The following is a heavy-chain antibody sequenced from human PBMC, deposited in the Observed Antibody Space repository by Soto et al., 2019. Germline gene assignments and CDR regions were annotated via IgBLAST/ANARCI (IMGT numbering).Heavy chain of an antibody. Sequence: GGSLRLSCAASGFAFSNYDMHWVRQAPGKGLEWVSAIGTAGDRHYPGSVKGRFTISRENAKNSLYLQMNSLRAEDTAVYYCARDPRGWGLEYWGQGTLVTLSS. J-gene: IGHJ4*02. CDR2: IGTAGDR. V-gene: IGHV3-13*01. D-gene: IGHD6-19*01. CDR1: GFAFSNYD. CDR3: ARDPRGWGLEY.